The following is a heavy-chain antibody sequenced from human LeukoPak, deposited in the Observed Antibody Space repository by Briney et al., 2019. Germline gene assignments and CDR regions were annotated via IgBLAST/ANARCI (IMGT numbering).Heavy chain of an antibody. CDR3: ARWAAQSGTYRVLDY. D-gene: IGHD1-26*01. CDR1: GFTFSDYA. Sequence: PGGSLTLSCAASGFTFSDYALDWVRQAPGEGLEWVSAINGNGGSTYYGDSVKGRFTISRDNSKNTLYLQMSSLRPEGTAVYYCARWAAQSGTYRVLDYWGQGTLVTVSS. CDR2: INGNGGST. V-gene: IGHV3-23*01. J-gene: IGHJ4*02.